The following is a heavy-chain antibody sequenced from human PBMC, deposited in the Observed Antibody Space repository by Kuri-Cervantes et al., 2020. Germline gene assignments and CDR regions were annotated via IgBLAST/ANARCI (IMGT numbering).Heavy chain of an antibody. J-gene: IGHJ6*02. D-gene: IGHD2-21*01. Sequence: GGSLRLSCAASGFTFSSYDMHWVRQATGKGLEWVSAIGTAGDTYYPGSVKGRFTISRENAKNSLYLQMNSLRAGDTAVYYCARGLRGGYYGMDVWGQGTTVTVPS. CDR2: IGTAGDT. CDR1: GFTFSSYD. V-gene: IGHV3-13*01. CDR3: ARGLRGGYYGMDV.